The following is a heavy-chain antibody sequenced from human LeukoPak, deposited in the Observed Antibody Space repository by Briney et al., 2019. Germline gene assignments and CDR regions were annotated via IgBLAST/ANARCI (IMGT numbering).Heavy chain of an antibody. CDR3: ASTVLGGSPPYYFDY. Sequence: ASVKVPCKASGATFSSYAISWVRQAPGQGLEWMGGIIPIFGTANYAQKFQGRVTITADESTSTAYMELSSLRSEDTAAYYCASTVLGGSPPYYFDYWGQGTLVTVSS. CDR1: GATFSSYA. J-gene: IGHJ4*02. V-gene: IGHV1-69*13. D-gene: IGHD3-16*01. CDR2: IIPIFGTA.